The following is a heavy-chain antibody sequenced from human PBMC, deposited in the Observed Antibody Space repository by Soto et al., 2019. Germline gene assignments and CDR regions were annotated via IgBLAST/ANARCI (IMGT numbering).Heavy chain of an antibody. CDR1: GGSISSGGYS. J-gene: IGHJ4*02. CDR2: IYHSGST. D-gene: IGHD4-17*01. V-gene: IGHV4-30-2*01. CDR3: ARGMTTVTTFDY. Sequence: PSETLSLTCAVSGGSISSGGYSCNWIRQPPGKGLEWIGYIYHSGSTYYNPSLKSRVTISVDRSKNLFSLKLSSVTAADTAVYYCARGMTTVTTFDYWGQGTLVTSPQ.